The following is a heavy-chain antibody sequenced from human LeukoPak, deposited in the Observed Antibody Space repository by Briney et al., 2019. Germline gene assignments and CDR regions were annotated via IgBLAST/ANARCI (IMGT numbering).Heavy chain of an antibody. CDR1: GYTFTGYY. CDR3: ARDTCDFWSGYYSSGAFDI. V-gene: IGHV1-2*06. CDR2: INPNSGGT. D-gene: IGHD3-3*01. Sequence: GASVKVSCKASGYTFTGYYMHWVRQAPGQGLEWMGRINPNSGGTNYAQKFQGRVTMTRDTSISTAYMELSRLRSDDTAVYYCARDTCDFWSGYYSSGAFDIWGQGTMVTVSS. J-gene: IGHJ3*02.